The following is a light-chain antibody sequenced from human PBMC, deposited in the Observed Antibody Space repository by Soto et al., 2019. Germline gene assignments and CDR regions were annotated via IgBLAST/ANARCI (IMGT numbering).Light chain of an antibody. CDR3: QQYGSSPRT. CDR1: QSVSSSY. V-gene: IGKV3-20*01. Sequence: EIVLTQSPGTLSLSPGERATLSCRASQSVSSSYLAWYQQKPGQAPRLLIYGASSRATGIPDRFSGSGSGTDCTLTISRLEPEECAVYYCQQYGSSPRTFGQGTKLEIK. CDR2: GAS. J-gene: IGKJ2*01.